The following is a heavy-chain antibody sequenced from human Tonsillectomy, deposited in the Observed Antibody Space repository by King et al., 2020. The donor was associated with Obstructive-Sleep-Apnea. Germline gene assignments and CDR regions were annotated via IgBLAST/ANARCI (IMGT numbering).Heavy chain of an antibody. J-gene: IGHJ6*02. CDR1: GLSLSSNGMR. V-gene: IGHV2-5*02. Sequence: ITLKESGPTLVKPTQTLTLTCTFSGLSLSSNGMRVAWIRQPPGKPLEWLASIYWDDDKRYSPSLKSRLTITKDTSKNQVVLTMTNMDPVDTATYYCARPSGGYGMDVWGQGTTVTVSS. CDR3: ARPSGGYGMDV. CDR2: IYWDDDK.